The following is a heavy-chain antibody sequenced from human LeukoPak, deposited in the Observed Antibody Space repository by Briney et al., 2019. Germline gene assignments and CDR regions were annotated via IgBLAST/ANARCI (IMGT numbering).Heavy chain of an antibody. CDR1: GFTVSSNY. CDR2: IYSGGST. Sequence: GGSLRLSCAASGFTVSSNYMSRVRQAPGKGLEWVSVIYSGGSTYYADSVKGRFTISRDNAKNTLYLQINSLRAEDTAVYYCARGNAHAFDIWGQGTMVTVSS. J-gene: IGHJ3*02. V-gene: IGHV3-53*01. CDR3: ARGNAHAFDI. D-gene: IGHD1-1*01.